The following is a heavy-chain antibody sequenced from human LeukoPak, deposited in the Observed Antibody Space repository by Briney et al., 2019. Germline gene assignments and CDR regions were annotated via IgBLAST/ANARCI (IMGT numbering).Heavy chain of an antibody. J-gene: IGHJ4*02. D-gene: IGHD3-22*01. Sequence: PGGSLRLSCAASGFTFSSYAMHWVRQAPGKGLEWVAVISYDGSNKYYADSVKGRFTISRDNSKNTLYLQMNSLRAEDTAVYYCAKGFDGTMIVVGPTFDYWGQGTLVTVSS. V-gene: IGHV3-30-3*01. CDR2: ISYDGSNK. CDR3: AKGFDGTMIVVGPTFDY. CDR1: GFTFSSYA.